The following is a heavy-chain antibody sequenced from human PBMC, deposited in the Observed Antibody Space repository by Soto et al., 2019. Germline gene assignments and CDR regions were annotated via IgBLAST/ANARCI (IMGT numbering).Heavy chain of an antibody. V-gene: IGHV4-31*03. CDR1: GGSISSGTYY. CDR3: ARTTPDYSSSGAFALDV. J-gene: IGHJ6*02. Sequence: PSETLSLTCTVSGGSISSGTYYWSWIRQHPGKGLEWIGYIYYSGSTYYNPSLKSRIIISVDTSKNQFSLKLSSVTAADTAVYYCARTTPDYSSSGAFALDVWGQGTTVTVSS. CDR2: IYYSGST. D-gene: IGHD6-6*01.